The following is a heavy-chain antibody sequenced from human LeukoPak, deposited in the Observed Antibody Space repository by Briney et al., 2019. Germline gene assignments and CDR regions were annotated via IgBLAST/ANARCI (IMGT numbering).Heavy chain of an antibody. V-gene: IGHV4-61*02. CDR2: IYTGGSA. D-gene: IGHD3-10*01. CDR1: GGSISGGIYY. CDR3: ARDSDYFDY. Sequence: PSETLSLTCTVSGGSISGGIYYWSWIRQPAGKGLEWIGRIYTGGSANYNPSLRSRVFMSVDTSKNQFSLRLTSVTAADTAMYYCARDSDYFDYWGQGTLVAVSS. J-gene: IGHJ4*02.